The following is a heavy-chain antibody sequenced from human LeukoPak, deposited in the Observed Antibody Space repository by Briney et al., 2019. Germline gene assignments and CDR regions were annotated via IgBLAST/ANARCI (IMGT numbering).Heavy chain of an antibody. D-gene: IGHD1-26*01. CDR3: VRDIEL. Sequence: SETLSLTCSVAGGSMSSGSYYWSWIRQPAGKGLEWIGRIYSSGSTNYNPSLQSRVTISLDTSKDQFSLKMSSVTAADTAVYYCVRDIELWGQGTLVTVSS. CDR1: GGSMSSGSYY. J-gene: IGHJ4*02. V-gene: IGHV4-61*02. CDR2: IYSSGST.